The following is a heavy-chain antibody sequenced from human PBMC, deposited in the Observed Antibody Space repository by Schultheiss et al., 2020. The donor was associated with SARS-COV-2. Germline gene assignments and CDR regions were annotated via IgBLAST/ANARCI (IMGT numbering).Heavy chain of an antibody. CDR3: ARPGPTIGVVDY. J-gene: IGHJ4*02. Sequence: GGSLRLSCAASGFTFDDYAMHWVRQAPGKGLEWVAYMTSFGGTVSYADSVRGRFTISRDNAKNSLYLQMNSLRAEDTAVYYCARPGPTIGVVDYWGQGTLVTVSS. CDR1: GFTFDDYA. D-gene: IGHD5-12*01. V-gene: IGHV3-48*03. CDR2: MTSFGGTV.